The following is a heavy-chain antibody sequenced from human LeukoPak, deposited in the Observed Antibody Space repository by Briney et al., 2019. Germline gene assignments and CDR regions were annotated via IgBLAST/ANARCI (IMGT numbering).Heavy chain of an antibody. CDR1: GYIFSDYH. D-gene: IGHD6-13*01. J-gene: IGHJ4*02. CDR2: IDPKTGGT. CDR3: AREGDSSSSYYFDY. V-gene: IGHV1-2*02. Sequence: ASVKVSCKASGYIFSDYHVHWVRQAPGQGLEWMGWIDPKTGGTNYAQKFQGRVTMTRDTSISTAYMELSRLRSDDTAVYYCAREGDSSSSYYFDYWGQGTLVTVSS.